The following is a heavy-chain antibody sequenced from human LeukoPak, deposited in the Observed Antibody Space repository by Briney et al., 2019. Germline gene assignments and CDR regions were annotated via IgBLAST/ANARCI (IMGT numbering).Heavy chain of an antibody. J-gene: IGHJ6*04. CDR3: AELGITMIGGV. D-gene: IGHD3-10*02. CDR2: IGASGDST. Sequence: SGGSLRLSCAASGFTFSSYAMSWVRQAPGKGLEWVSGIGASGDSTYYADSVKGRFTISRDNSKNTLYLQMNSLRAEDTAVYYCAELGITMIGGVWGKGTTVTISS. V-gene: IGHV3-23*01. CDR1: GFTFSSYA.